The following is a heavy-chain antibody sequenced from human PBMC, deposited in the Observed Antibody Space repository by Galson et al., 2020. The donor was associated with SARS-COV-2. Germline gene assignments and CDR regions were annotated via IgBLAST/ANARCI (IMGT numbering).Heavy chain of an antibody. J-gene: IGHJ4*02. CDR1: GFTFSSYW. Sequence: GGSLRLSCAASGFTFSSYWMHWVRQAPGKGLEWISRINSDGSSTSYAASMKGRFTISRDNAKNTPHLQINSMRAEDTAVYYCARVGTRSGWKYYFDYWGQGTLVTVSS. CDR2: INSDGSST. CDR3: ARVGTRSGWKYYFDY. D-gene: IGHD6-19*01. V-gene: IGHV3-74*01.